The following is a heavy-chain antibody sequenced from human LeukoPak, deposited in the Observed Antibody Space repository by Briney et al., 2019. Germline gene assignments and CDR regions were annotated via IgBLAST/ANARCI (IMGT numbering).Heavy chain of an antibody. V-gene: IGHV3-23*01. CDR3: AKDGGKYYNFWSGPKE. CDR1: GFTFSHYA. D-gene: IGHD3-3*01. CDR2: ITGSGDST. J-gene: IGHJ4*02. Sequence: GGSLRLSCAASGFTFSHYAMNWVRQAPGKGLEWVSAITGSGDSTYYADSVKGRFAISRDNSKNTLYLQLNSLRDEDTALYYCAKDGGKYYNFWSGPKEWGQGTLVTASS.